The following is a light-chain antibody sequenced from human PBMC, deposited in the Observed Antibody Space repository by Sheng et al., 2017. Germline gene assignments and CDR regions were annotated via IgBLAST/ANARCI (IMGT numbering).Light chain of an antibody. CDR3: QSADTSGTYGV. CDR2: KDN. Sequence: SYELTQPPSVSVSPGQTARITCSGDALPKQYAYWYQQKPGQAPLLLIYKDNERPSGIPERISGSSSGTTVTLTISGVQAEDEADYYCQSADTSGTYGVFGGGTKLTVL. CDR1: ALPKQY. V-gene: IGLV3-25*03. J-gene: IGLJ2*01.